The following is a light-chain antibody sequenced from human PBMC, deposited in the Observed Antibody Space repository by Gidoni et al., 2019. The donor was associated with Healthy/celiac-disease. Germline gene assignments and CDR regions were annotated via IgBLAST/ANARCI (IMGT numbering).Light chain of an antibody. CDR3: QQYYSTPFT. J-gene: IGKJ3*01. CDR1: QSVLYSSNNKNY. CDR2: WAS. V-gene: IGKV4-1*01. Sequence: DIVMTHSPASLAVSLGERATINCKSSQSVLYSSNNKNYLAWYQQKPGQPPKLLFYWASTRESGVPDRFSGSGSGTDFTLTISSLQAEDVAVYYCQQYYSTPFTFGPGTKVAIK.